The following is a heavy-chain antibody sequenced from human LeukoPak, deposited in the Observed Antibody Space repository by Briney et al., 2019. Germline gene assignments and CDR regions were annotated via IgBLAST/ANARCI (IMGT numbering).Heavy chain of an antibody. D-gene: IGHD3-3*01. CDR1: GFTVSSNY. Sequence: PGGSLRLSCAASGFTVSSNYMSWVRQAPGKGLEWVSVIYSGGSTYYADSVKGRFTISRDNSKNTLYLQMNSLRAEDTAVYDCARDRPQYYDFWSGYFDYWGQGTLVTVSS. CDR2: IYSGGST. CDR3: ARDRPQYYDFWSGYFDY. J-gene: IGHJ4*02. V-gene: IGHV3-66*02.